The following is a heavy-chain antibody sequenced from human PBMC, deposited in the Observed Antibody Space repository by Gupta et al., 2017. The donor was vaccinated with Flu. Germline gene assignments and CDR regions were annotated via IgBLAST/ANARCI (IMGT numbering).Heavy chain of an antibody. J-gene: IGHJ4*02. V-gene: IGHV4-39*01. CDR3: ASQGPLPAAIHSSAIKSLGFDY. D-gene: IGHD2-2*02. CDR2: IYYSGST. Sequence: QLQLQESGPGLVKPSETLSLTCTVSGGSISSSSYYWGWIRQPPGKGLEWIGSIYYSGSTYYNPSLKSRVTISVDTSKNQFSLKLSSVTAADTAVYYCASQGPLPAAIHSSAIKSLGFDYWGQGTLVTVSS. CDR1: GGSISSSSYY.